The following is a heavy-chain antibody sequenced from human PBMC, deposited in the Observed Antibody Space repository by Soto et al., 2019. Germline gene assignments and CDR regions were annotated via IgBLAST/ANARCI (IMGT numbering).Heavy chain of an antibody. CDR3: VRDSYSSLFDS. J-gene: IGHJ5*01. Sequence: EVQLVESGGGLVKPGGSLRLSCVASGFTLSSFSMSWVRQTPGKGLEWVSSITTGNDYISYADSVKGRFTISRDNAKNSLFLQMNSLRAEDTALYFCVRDSYSSLFDSWGQGTLVTVSS. V-gene: IGHV3-21*02. D-gene: IGHD6-19*01. CDR1: GFTLSSFS. CDR2: ITTGNDYI.